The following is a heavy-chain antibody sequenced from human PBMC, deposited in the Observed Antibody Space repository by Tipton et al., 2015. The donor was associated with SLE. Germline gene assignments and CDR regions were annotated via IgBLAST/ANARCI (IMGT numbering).Heavy chain of an antibody. V-gene: IGHV4-39*07. D-gene: IGHD1-1*01. CDR2: IYYSGST. CDR1: GGSISSSSYY. CDR3: AIRALDNWKGGDY. Sequence: TLSLTCTVSGGSISSSSYYWGWIRQPPGKGLEWIGSIYYSGSTYYNPSLKSRVTISVDTSKNQFSLKLSSVTAADTAVYYCAIRALDNWKGGDYWGQGTLVTVSS. J-gene: IGHJ4*02.